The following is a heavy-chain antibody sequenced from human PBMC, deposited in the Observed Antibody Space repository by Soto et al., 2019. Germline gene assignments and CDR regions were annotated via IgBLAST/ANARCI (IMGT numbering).Heavy chain of an antibody. CDR2: ISAYNGNT. J-gene: IGHJ4*02. V-gene: IGHV1-18*01. Sequence: QIQLVQSGAEVKKPGASVKVSCKASDYTFSSYHITWVRQAPGQGLEWMGWISAYNGNTNYAQNLQGRVTMTTDPPTSTAYMELRSLRSDDTAVYYCARDLPPVDYWGQGTLVTVSS. CDR1: DYTFSSYH. CDR3: ARDLPPVDY.